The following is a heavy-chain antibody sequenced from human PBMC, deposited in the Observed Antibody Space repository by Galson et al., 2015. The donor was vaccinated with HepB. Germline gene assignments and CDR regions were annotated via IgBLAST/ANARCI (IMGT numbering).Heavy chain of an antibody. D-gene: IGHD2-2*01. CDR3: TVAGPYCSSTSCYVDY. CDR1: GGTFSSYA. CDR2: IIPILGIA. J-gene: IGHJ4*02. V-gene: IGHV1-69*04. Sequence: SVKVSCKASGGTFSSYAISWVRQAPGQGLEWMGRIIPILGIANYAQKFQGRVTITADKSTSTAYMELSSLRSEDTAVYYCTVAGPYCSSTSCYVDYWGQGTLVTVSS.